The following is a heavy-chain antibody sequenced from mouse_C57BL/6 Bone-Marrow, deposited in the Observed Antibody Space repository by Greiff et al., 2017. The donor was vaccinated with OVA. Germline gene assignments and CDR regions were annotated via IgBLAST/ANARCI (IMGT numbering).Heavy chain of an antibody. CDR2: IHPNSGST. CDR3: APDSSGYVAEFAD. J-gene: IGHJ3*01. D-gene: IGHD3-2*02. V-gene: IGHV1-64*01. Sequence: QVQLQQPGAELVKPGASVKLSCKASGYTFTSYWMHWVKQRPGQGLEWIGLIHPNSGSTNYNEKFKSKATLTVDKSSSTAYMQLSSLTSEDSAVYYYAPDSSGYVAEFADWGQGTLVTVSA. CDR1: GYTFTSYW.